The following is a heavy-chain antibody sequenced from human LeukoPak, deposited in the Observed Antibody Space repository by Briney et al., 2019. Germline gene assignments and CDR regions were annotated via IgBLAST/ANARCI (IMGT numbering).Heavy chain of an antibody. V-gene: IGHV4-38-2*02. CDR3: ARHAIAAAGYYFDY. CDR2: INHSGST. J-gene: IGHJ4*02. CDR1: GYSISSGYY. D-gene: IGHD6-13*01. Sequence: PSETLSLTCTASGYSISSGYYWSWIRQPPGKGLEWIGEINHSGSTNYNPSLKSRVTISVDTSKNQFSLKLSSVTAADTAVYYCARHAIAAAGYYFDYWGQGTLVTVSS.